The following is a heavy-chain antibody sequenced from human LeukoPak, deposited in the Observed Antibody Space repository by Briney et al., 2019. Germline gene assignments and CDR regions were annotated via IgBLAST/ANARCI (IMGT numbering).Heavy chain of an antibody. Sequence: SETLSLTCTVSGGSFNDYYWSWVRQTPGKGLEWIGEINHSGYTNDSPSLKSRVTLSIDTSRKQFSLNLRSVTVADTGIYYCTRMTTGHDYWGQGTLVTVSS. V-gene: IGHV4-34*01. CDR3: TRMTTGHDY. CDR2: INHSGYT. D-gene: IGHD4-17*01. J-gene: IGHJ4*02. CDR1: GGSFNDYY.